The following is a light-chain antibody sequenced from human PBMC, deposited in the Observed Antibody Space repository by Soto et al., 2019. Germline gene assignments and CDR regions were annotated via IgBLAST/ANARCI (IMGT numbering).Light chain of an antibody. CDR1: QSVSSTH. CDR2: GPS. J-gene: IGKJ5*01. Sequence: EIVLTQSPGTLSLSPGERATLSCRAIQSVSSTHLAWYQQKPGQAPRLLIYGPSSRATGIPDRFSGSGSGTDFTLTISRLEPEDFAVYYCQQYGSSLSITFGQGTRLEIK. CDR3: QQYGSSLSIT. V-gene: IGKV3-20*01.